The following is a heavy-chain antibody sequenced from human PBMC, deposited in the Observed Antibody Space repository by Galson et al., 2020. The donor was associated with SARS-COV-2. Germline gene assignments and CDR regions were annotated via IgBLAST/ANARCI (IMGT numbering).Heavy chain of an antibody. CDR2: IDWDDDK. CDR3: ARSSAYSGSDFDY. J-gene: IGHJ4*02. Sequence: SGPTLVKPTQTLTLTCSLSGFSLRTNGMCVSWIRQPPGKALEWLALIDWDDDKYYNTSLKTRLTISKDSSKNQVVLTMTNMDPADTATYYCARSSAYSGSDFDYWGQGTLVTVAS. CDR1: GFSLRTNGMC. V-gene: IGHV2-70*01. D-gene: IGHD1-26*01.